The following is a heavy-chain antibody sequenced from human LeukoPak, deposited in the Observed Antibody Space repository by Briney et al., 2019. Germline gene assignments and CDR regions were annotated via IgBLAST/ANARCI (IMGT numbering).Heavy chain of an antibody. Sequence: GESLRLSCAASGFTISGNYMSWVRQAPGRGLEWVSVIYSGGSTYYADSVKGRFTISRDNSKNTLYLQMNSLRAEDTAVYYCARERPGAVWGKGNTVTVSS. J-gene: IGHJ6*04. CDR3: ARERPGAV. D-gene: IGHD3-10*01. CDR1: GFTISGNY. V-gene: IGHV3-53*01. CDR2: IYSGGST.